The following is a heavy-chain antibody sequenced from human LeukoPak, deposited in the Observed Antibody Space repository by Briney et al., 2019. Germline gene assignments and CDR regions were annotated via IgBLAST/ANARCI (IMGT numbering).Heavy chain of an antibody. J-gene: IGHJ4*02. D-gene: IGHD2-2*01. Sequence: GGSLRLSCAASGFTFSSYAMSWVRQAPGKGLEWVSVISGSGDYTYFADSVKGRFTIARDNSKNTVYLQMNSLRAEDTAVYYCAKLTSLWGQGTLVTVSS. CDR3: AKLTSL. CDR2: ISGSGDYT. V-gene: IGHV3-23*01. CDR1: GFTFSSYA.